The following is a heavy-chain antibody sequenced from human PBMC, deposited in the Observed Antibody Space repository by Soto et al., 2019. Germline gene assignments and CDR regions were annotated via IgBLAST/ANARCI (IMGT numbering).Heavy chain of an antibody. J-gene: IGHJ2*01. CDR3: ARVGGYSYRYPGYFDL. CDR2: IYYSGST. CDR1: GGSISSYY. Sequence: QVQLQESGPGLVKPSETLSLTCTVSGGSISSYYWSWIRQPPGKGLEWIGYIYYSGSTNYNPSLKSRVTISVDTSKNQFSLKLTSVTAADTAVYYCARVGGYSYRYPGYFDLWGRGTLVTVSS. D-gene: IGHD5-18*01. V-gene: IGHV4-59*01.